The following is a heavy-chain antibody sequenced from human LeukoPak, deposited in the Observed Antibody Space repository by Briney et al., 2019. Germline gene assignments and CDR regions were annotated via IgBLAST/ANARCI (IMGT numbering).Heavy chain of an antibody. CDR3: ARGKTNQSIVTRKTYNWFDP. Sequence: PGGSLRLSCAASGFTFSSYWMSWVRQAPGKGLEWVANIKQDGSEKYYVDSVKGRFTISRDNAKNSLYLQMKSLRAEDTAVYYCARGKTNQSIVTRKTYNWFDPWGQGTLVTVSS. V-gene: IGHV3-7*01. J-gene: IGHJ5*02. D-gene: IGHD3-16*02. CDR2: IKQDGSEK. CDR1: GFTFSSYW.